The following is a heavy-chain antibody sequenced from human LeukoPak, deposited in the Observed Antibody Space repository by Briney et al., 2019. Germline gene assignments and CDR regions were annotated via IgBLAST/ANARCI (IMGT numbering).Heavy chain of an antibody. CDR3: ARFDSSGYSN. J-gene: IGHJ4*02. V-gene: IGHV1-69*05. CDR2: IIPIFGTA. D-gene: IGHD3-22*01. CDR1: GGTFSGYA. Sequence: ASVKVSCKASGGTFSGYAISWVRQAPGQGLEWMGGIIPIFGTANYAQKFQGRVTITTDESTSTAYMELSSLRSEDTAVYYCARFDSSGYSNWGQGTLVTVSS.